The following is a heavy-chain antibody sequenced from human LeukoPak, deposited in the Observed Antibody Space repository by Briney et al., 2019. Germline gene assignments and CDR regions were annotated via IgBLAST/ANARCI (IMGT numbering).Heavy chain of an antibody. CDR1: GYTFTGYY. Sequence: ASVKVSCKASGYTFTGYYMHWVRQAPGQGLEWMGWINPNSGGTNYAQKFQGRVTMTRDTSISTAYMELRRLRSDDTAVYYCARVNYDILTGYYNRDAFDIWGQGTMVTVSS. D-gene: IGHD3-9*01. CDR3: ARVNYDILTGYYNRDAFDI. J-gene: IGHJ3*02. CDR2: INPNSGGT. V-gene: IGHV1-2*02.